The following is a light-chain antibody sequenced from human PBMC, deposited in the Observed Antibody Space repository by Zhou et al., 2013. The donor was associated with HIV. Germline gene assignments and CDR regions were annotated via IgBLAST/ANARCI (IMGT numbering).Light chain of an antibody. Sequence: EIVLTQSPGTLSLSPGERATLSCRASQSVNSNNLAWYQKRPGLAPRLLIYDASTRATGVPVRFSGSGSGTEFTLTIAGLQSEDVAVYYCQQYNRWPPLTFGGGTQVEIK. CDR2: DAS. CDR3: QQYNRWPPLT. V-gene: IGKV3-15*01. J-gene: IGKJ4*01. CDR1: QSVNSN.